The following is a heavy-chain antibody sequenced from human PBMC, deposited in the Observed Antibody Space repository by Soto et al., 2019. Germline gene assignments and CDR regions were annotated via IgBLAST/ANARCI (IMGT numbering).Heavy chain of an antibody. V-gene: IGHV4-59*01. Sequence: SETLSLTYTVSGGSISSYYWSWIRQPPWKGLEWIGYIYYSGSTNYNPSLKSRVTISVDTSKNQFSLKLSSVTAADTAVYYCARDGFPYSSSWYYFDYWGQGTLVTVSS. J-gene: IGHJ4*02. D-gene: IGHD6-13*01. CDR1: GGSISSYY. CDR2: IYYSGST. CDR3: ARDGFPYSSSWYYFDY.